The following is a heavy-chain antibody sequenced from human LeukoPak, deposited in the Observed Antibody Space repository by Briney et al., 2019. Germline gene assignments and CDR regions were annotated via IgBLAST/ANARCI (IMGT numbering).Heavy chain of an antibody. Sequence: GGSLRLSCAASGFTFSSYAMSWVRQAPGKGLEWVSAISGSGDSTYYGDSVKGRFTISRDNSKNTLYLQMNSLRAEDTAVYYCAKTRSLDSSSWSHGDYWGQGTLVTVSS. CDR2: ISGSGDST. CDR1: GFTFSSYA. V-gene: IGHV3-23*01. D-gene: IGHD6-13*01. J-gene: IGHJ4*02. CDR3: AKTRSLDSSSWSHGDY.